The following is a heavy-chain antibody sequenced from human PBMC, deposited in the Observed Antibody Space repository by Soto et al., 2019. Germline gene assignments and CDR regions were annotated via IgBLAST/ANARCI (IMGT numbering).Heavy chain of an antibody. Sequence: EVQLVESGGGLVQPGGSLRLSCVASGFTFGNYWIHWVRQAPGKGLVWVSRTNIDGTHTKYADFVKGRFTISRDNSKNTLYLEMTGLRAEDTSLYYCARGLGDDGIDYWGQGTLVTVSS. CDR1: GFTFGNYW. V-gene: IGHV3-74*01. CDR2: TNIDGTHT. CDR3: ARGLGDDGIDY. D-gene: IGHD3-3*01. J-gene: IGHJ4*02.